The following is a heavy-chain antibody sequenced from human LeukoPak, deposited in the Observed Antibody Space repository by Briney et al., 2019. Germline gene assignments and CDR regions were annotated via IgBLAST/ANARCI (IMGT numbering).Heavy chain of an antibody. CDR3: ARGLYGSPGDY. V-gene: IGHV3-74*01. CDR1: GFTFSNAW. CDR2: IKSDGSST. J-gene: IGHJ4*02. D-gene: IGHD1-26*01. Sequence: GGSLRLSCAASGFTFSNAWMSWVRQAPGKGLVWVSRIKSDGSSTSYADSVKGRFTISRDNAKNILYLQMNSLRDEDTAVYYCARGLYGSPGDYWGQGTLVTVSS.